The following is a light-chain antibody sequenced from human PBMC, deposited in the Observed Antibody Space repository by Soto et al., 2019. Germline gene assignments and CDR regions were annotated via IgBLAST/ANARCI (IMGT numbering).Light chain of an antibody. J-gene: IGKJ1*01. CDR3: QQYNSYST. CDR2: DAS. CDR1: QNIRSR. V-gene: IGKV1-5*01. Sequence: QMTQSPSTLSSSLGDRVTITCRASQNIRSRLAWFQQKPGKAPKLLIYDASSLESGVPSRFSGSGSGTEFPLTISSMNPDYFATYYCQQYNSYSTFGQGTKVDIK.